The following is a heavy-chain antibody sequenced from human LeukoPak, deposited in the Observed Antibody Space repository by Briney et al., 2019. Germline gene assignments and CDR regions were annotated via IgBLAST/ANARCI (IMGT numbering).Heavy chain of an antibody. CDR2: IYHSGST. CDR3: ARGNVWSPDV. J-gene: IGHJ6*04. V-gene: IGHV4-30-2*01. CDR1: GGSISSGGYY. Sequence: SETLSLTCTVSGGSISSGGYYWSWIRQPPGKGLEWIGYIYHSGSTYYNPSLKSRVTISVDRSKNQFSLKLSSVTAADTAVYYCARGNVWSPDVWGKGTTVTVSS. D-gene: IGHD1-1*01.